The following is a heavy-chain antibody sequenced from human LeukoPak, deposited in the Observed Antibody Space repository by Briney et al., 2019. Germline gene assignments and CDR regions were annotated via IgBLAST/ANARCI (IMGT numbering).Heavy chain of an antibody. Sequence: SVKVSCKASGGTFSSYAISWVRQAPRQGLEWIGGIIPIFGTANYAQKFQGRVTITADESTSTAYMELSSLRSEDTAVYYCAGDRCSSTSCYPMRDAFDIWGQGTMVTVSS. CDR3: AGDRCSSTSCYPMRDAFDI. CDR2: IIPIFGTA. V-gene: IGHV1-69*13. D-gene: IGHD2-2*01. J-gene: IGHJ3*02. CDR1: GGTFSSYA.